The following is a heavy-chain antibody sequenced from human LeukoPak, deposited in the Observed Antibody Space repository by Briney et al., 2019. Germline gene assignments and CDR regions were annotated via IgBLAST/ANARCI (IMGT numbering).Heavy chain of an antibody. CDR1: GFTFTTDA. Sequence: AGSLRLSCAASGFTFTTDAMTWVRQAPGKGLQWVSAISGSGGDTYYEDPVKGRFTISRDNSKNMMYLQMNSLRAEDTAVYYCARDSSGWSKNYWGQGTLATVSS. CDR2: ISGSGGDT. CDR3: ARDSSGWSKNY. D-gene: IGHD6-19*01. J-gene: IGHJ4*02. V-gene: IGHV3-23*01.